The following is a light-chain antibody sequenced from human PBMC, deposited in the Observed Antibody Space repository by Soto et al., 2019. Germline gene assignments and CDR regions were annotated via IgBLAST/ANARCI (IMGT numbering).Light chain of an antibody. Sequence: IQMTHSPSSLSASVGDRVTITCRASQSISSYLNWYQQKPGKAPTLLIYAASSLQSGVSSRFSGSGSGTDFTLTISSLQAEDFATYYCQQTSSTPGTLGQGTKVDIK. CDR2: AAS. V-gene: IGKV1-39*01. J-gene: IGKJ1*01. CDR3: QQTSSTPGT. CDR1: QSISSY.